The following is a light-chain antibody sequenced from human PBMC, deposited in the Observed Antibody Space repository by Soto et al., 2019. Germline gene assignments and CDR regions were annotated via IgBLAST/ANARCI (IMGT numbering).Light chain of an antibody. V-gene: IGLV7-46*01. CDR1: TGAVTSGHY. J-gene: IGLJ3*02. CDR3: LLYYGGAWV. Sequence: QAVVTQEPSLTVSPGGTVTLTCGSSTGAVTSGHYPYWFQQKPGQAPRALIYDTASKHSWTPARFSGSLLGGKAALTLSGAQPEDEADYYCLLYYGGAWVFGGGTKL. CDR2: DTA.